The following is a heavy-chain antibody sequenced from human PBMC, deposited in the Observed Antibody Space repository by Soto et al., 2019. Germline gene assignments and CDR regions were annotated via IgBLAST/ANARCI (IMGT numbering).Heavy chain of an antibody. CDR2: IYPGDSDT. Sequence: ESLKISCEGSGYTFSTYWIAWVRQLPGKGLEWVGIIYPGDSDTRYSPSFQGQVTISADKSISTAYLQWSSLKASDTAMYYCARRTGAVVANAFDIWGQGTMVTVSS. J-gene: IGHJ3*02. CDR1: GYTFSTYW. V-gene: IGHV5-51*01. D-gene: IGHD5-12*01. CDR3: ARRTGAVVANAFDI.